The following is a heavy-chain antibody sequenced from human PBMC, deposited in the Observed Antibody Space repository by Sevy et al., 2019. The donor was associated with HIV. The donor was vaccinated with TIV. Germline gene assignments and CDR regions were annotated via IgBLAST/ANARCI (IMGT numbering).Heavy chain of an antibody. V-gene: IGHV4-59*08. CDR3: AGENAWGRDYS. CDR2: IYYNGHI. J-gene: IGHJ4*02. Sequence: SETLTLTCTVSGGSITSLYWNWIRQPPGKGLEWIANIYYNGHINYNPSLKSRVTLSLDTSKNQFSLRLSSVTAADTAMYYCAGENAWGRDYSWGQGTLVTVSS. D-gene: IGHD1-26*01. CDR1: GGSITSLY.